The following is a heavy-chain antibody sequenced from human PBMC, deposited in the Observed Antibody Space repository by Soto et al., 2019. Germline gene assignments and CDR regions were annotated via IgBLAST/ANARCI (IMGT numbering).Heavy chain of an antibody. CDR2: INSGNGNT. D-gene: IGHD3-10*01. J-gene: IGHJ4*02. CDR1: GYTFTKYT. CDR3: ARDRYCGSVNYNYFDS. V-gene: IGHV1-3*01. Sequence: QVHLVQSGAEVKKPGASVKVACKASGYTFTKYTVHWVRQAPGQRLEWMGCINSGNGNTQYSQNFQGRVTITRDTSASTSNMELSSLNSEDTAVYYCARDRYCGSVNYNYFDSWGQGTLVTVSS.